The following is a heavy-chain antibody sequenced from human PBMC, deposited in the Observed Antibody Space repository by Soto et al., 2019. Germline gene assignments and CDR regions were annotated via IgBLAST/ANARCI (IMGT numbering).Heavy chain of an antibody. V-gene: IGHV3-74*01. D-gene: IGHD3-3*01. CDR1: GFAFSYYW. CDR2: INDDGSDT. Sequence: EGQLVESGVDSVQPWGSLRLSCEASGFAFSYYWMHWVRQGTGTGLEWVSRINDDGSDTAYADYVNGRFTISRDNAKNMLYLQMNSLRVEDTAVYYCARDFWNQNHFYPLVQGTLVTVSS. J-gene: IGHJ5*02. CDR3: ARDFWNQNHFYP.